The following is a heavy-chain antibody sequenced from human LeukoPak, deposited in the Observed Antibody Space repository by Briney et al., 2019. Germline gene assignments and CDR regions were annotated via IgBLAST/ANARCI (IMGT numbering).Heavy chain of an antibody. V-gene: IGHV3-21*01. CDR1: GFTFSHYN. J-gene: IGHJ4*02. D-gene: IGHD6-19*01. CDR2: ISGSTGYI. Sequence: PGGSLRLSCAASGFTFSHYNMNWVRQAPGKGLEWVSSISGSTGYIYYADSAKGRFTISRGNAKNSLFLQMNSLRAEDTAVYYCARWYSSGWYSDYWGQGTLVTVSS. CDR3: ARWYSSGWYSDY.